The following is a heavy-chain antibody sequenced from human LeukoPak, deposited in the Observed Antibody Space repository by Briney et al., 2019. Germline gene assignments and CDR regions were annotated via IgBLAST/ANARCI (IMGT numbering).Heavy chain of an antibody. CDR1: GFTFSSYS. CDR3: AKGRVGANGYYYYGMDV. J-gene: IGHJ6*02. D-gene: IGHD1-26*01. Sequence: GGSLRLSCAASGFTFSSYSMNWVRQAPGKGLEWVSSISSSSSYIYYADSVKGRFAISRDNSKNTLYLQMNSLRTEDTAVYYCAKGRVGANGYYYYGMDVWGQGTTVTVSS. CDR2: ISSSSSYI. V-gene: IGHV3-21*01.